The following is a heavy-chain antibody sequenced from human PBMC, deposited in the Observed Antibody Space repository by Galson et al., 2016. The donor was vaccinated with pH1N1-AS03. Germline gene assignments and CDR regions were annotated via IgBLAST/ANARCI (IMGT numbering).Heavy chain of an antibody. CDR1: GYTFTRYY. D-gene: IGHD3-10*01. CDR2: IDPSGGGT. V-gene: IGHV1-46*01. J-gene: IGHJ4*02. CDR3: VAYGSGIQAYFDY. Sequence: SVKVSCKASGYTFTRYYMHWVRQAPGQGLEWMGVIDPSGGGTTYAQKFHGRVTMTRDTSTTTAHMELSSLISEDTAIYYCVAYGSGIQAYFDYWGQGTLVTVSS.